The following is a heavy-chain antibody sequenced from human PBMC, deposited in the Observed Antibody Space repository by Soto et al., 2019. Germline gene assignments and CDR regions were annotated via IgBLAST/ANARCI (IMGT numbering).Heavy chain of an antibody. CDR1: GYTFTTYY. D-gene: IGHD3-22*01. J-gene: IGHJ4*02. CDR3: ARDHLYDSSGWDFDY. CDR2: INPSGGSP. Sequence: QVQLVQSGAEGKKPGASVKVSCKASGYTFTTYYIHWVRQAPGQGLEWMGIINPSGGSPTYAQKFQGRVTMTRDTSTSTVYMELSSLRSEDTAVYYCARDHLYDSSGWDFDYWGQGTLVTVSS. V-gene: IGHV1-46*03.